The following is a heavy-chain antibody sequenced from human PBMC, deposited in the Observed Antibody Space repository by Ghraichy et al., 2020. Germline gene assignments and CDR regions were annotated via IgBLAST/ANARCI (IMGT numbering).Heavy chain of an antibody. D-gene: IGHD2-21*01. V-gene: IGHV4-59*01. Sequence: SETLSLTCTISGDSMNYYYWAWIRQPPGKGPEWVGYIYYTGGTRYNPSLESRVTISVDTSKNQFSLKLRSVTAADTAVYYCARVVEVIASSERTFDYWGQGTLVTVSS. CDR3: ARVVEVIASSERTFDY. CDR2: IYYTGGT. CDR1: GDSMNYYY. J-gene: IGHJ4*02.